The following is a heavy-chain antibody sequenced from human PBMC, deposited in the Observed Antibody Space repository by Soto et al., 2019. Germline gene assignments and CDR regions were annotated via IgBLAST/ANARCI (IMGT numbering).Heavy chain of an antibody. J-gene: IGHJ2*01. CDR1: GDTISTGGYT. D-gene: IGHD3-10*02. Sequence: SETLSLTCDVSGDTISTGGYTWAWIRQPPGKALEWIGHTYHSGNPYYNPSLKSRVIISVDRSKNQFSLKLSSVTAADTAVYYCARDMLQPRRYFDLWGRGTLVTVSS. V-gene: IGHV4-30-2*01. CDR2: TYHSGNP. CDR3: ARDMLQPRRYFDL.